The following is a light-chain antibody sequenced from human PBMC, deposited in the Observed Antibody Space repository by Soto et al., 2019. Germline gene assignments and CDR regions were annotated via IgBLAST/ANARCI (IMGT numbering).Light chain of an antibody. Sequence: NFMLTQPHSVSESPGKTVTISCTRSSGSIASNYVQWYQQRPGSAPTPVIYEDYQRPSGVPDRFSGSIDSSSNSASLTISGLKTEDEADYYCQSYDSNNWVFGGGTKVTVL. CDR3: QSYDSNNWV. CDR1: SGSIASNY. J-gene: IGLJ3*02. V-gene: IGLV6-57*04. CDR2: EDY.